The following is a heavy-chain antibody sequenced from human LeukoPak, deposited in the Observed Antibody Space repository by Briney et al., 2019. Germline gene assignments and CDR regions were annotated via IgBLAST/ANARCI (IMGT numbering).Heavy chain of an antibody. V-gene: IGHV4-30-2*01. CDR3: ARDARDYYMDV. CDR1: GVSISSDGYY. D-gene: IGHD6-6*01. Sequence: SETLSLTCTVSGVSISSDGYYWSWVRQPPGKGLEWIGYIHHSGSTYYNTSLKSRVSISIDTSKSQFSLRLSSVTAADTAVYYCARDARDYYMDVWGKGTTVTVSS. CDR2: IHHSGST. J-gene: IGHJ6*03.